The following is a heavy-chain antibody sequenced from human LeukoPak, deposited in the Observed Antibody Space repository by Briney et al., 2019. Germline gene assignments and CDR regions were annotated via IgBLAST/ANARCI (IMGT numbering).Heavy chain of an antibody. V-gene: IGHV4-59*01. Sequence: SETLSLTCTVSGGSISSYYWSWIRQPPGKGLEWMGYIYYSGSTNYNPSLKSRVTISVDTSKNQFSLKLSSVTAADTAVYYCAARTPYYFDYWGQGTLVTVSS. D-gene: IGHD1-14*01. CDR2: IYYSGST. J-gene: IGHJ4*02. CDR3: AARTPYYFDY. CDR1: GGSISSYY.